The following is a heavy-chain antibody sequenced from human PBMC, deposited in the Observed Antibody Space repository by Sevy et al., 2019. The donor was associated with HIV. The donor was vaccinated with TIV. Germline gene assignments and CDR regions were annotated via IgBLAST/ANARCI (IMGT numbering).Heavy chain of an antibody. CDR3: ARSTERDFWSCYSYWYFDL. CDR2: ISAYNGNT. J-gene: IGHJ2*01. CDR1: GYTFTSYG. Sequence: ASVKVSCKASGYTFTSYGISWVRQAPGQGLEWMGWISAYNGNTNYAQKLQGRVTMTTDTSTSTAYMELRSLRSDDTAVYYCARSTERDFWSCYSYWYFDLWGRGTLVTVSS. D-gene: IGHD3-3*01. V-gene: IGHV1-18*01.